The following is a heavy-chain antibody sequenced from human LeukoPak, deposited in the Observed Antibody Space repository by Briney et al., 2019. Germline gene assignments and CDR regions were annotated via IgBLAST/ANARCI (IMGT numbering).Heavy chain of an antibody. CDR3: ARVGGDGAFDI. CDR2: ISSSSSTI. D-gene: IGHD2-21*02. CDR1: GFTFSSYS. J-gene: IGHJ3*02. Sequence: GGSLRLSCAASGFTFSSYSINWVRQAPGKGLEWVSYISSSSSTIYYADSVKGRFTISRDNAKNSLYLQMNSLRAEDTAVYYCARVGGDGAFDIWGQGTMVTVSS. V-gene: IGHV3-48*04.